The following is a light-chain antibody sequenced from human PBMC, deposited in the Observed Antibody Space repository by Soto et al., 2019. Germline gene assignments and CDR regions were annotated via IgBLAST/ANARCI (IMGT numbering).Light chain of an antibody. J-gene: IGLJ1*01. CDR2: DVS. Sequence: QSALTQPASVSGSPGQSITISCTGTSSDVGGYNYVSWYQQHPGKAPKLMIYDVSYRPSGVSDRFSGSKSGNTASLTFSGLQSEDEADYYCDSYTSGTPYVFGTGTKVTVL. V-gene: IGLV2-14*01. CDR1: SSDVGGYNY. CDR3: DSYTSGTPYV.